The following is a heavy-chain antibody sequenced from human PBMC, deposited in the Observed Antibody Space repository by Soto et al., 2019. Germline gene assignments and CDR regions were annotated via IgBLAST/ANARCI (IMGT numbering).Heavy chain of an antibody. CDR1: GFTFDDYA. CDR2: ISWNRGSI. CDR3: AKGGVLPAEAWFAFQI. Sequence: EVQLVESGGGLVQPGRSLRLSCAASGFTFDDYAMHWVRQAPGKGLEWVSGISWNRGSIGYADSVKGRFTISRDNAQNSLFLQMNSLRPEDTALYYCAKGGVLPAEAWFAFQIWGQGKMVTVSS. D-gene: IGHD2-2*01. V-gene: IGHV3-9*01. J-gene: IGHJ3*02.